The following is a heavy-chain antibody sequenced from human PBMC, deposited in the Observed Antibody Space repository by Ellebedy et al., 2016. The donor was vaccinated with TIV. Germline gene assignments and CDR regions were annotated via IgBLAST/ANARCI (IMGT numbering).Heavy chain of an antibody. D-gene: IGHD3-10*01. J-gene: IGHJ5*02. CDR1: GYTLSNYF. CDR2: IIPILGIA. V-gene: IGHV1-69*02. CDR3: ARAVYGSAPNWFDP. Sequence: AASVKVSCKASGYTLSNYFMHWVRQAPGQGLEWMGRIIPILGIANYAQKFQGRVTITADKSTSTAYMELSSLRSEDTAVYYLARAVYGSAPNWFDPWGKGTLVTVSS.